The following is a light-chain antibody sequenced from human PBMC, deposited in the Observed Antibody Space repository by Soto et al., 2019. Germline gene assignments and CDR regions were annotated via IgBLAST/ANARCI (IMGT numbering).Light chain of an antibody. V-gene: IGLV1-40*01. CDR3: QSYDSSLSGPV. Sequence: QSVLTQPPSVSGAPGQRVTIPCTGSSSNIGAGFDVHWYQHLPETAPKLLIYGNNNRPSGVPDRFSGSKSGTSASLAITGLQAEDEADYYCQSYDSSLSGPVFGGGTKLTVL. CDR2: GNN. CDR1: SSNIGAGFD. J-gene: IGLJ3*02.